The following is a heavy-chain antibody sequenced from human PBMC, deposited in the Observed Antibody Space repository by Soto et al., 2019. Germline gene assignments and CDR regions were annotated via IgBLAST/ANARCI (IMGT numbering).Heavy chain of an antibody. CDR2: INGGAGDT. Sequence: QVQLVQSGAEVRKPGASVKISCKASGYIFTSYAIHWLRQAPGQRVEWMGWINGGAGDTRYSVNFRGRVTFTRDTAATTAFMDLSSLSSEDTAIYYCARSPSRMAAETQLDPWGQGTLVSVS. D-gene: IGHD6-6*01. CDR3: ARSPSRMAAETQLDP. CDR1: GYIFTSYA. J-gene: IGHJ5*02. V-gene: IGHV1-3*01.